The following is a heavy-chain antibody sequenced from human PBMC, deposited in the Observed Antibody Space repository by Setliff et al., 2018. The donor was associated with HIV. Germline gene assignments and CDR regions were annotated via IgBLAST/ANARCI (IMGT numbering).Heavy chain of an antibody. CDR3: ARRRDFDY. CDR2: IYHSGST. CDR1: GGSISSGSYY. V-gene: IGHV4-39*07. Sequence: SETLSLTCTVSGGSISSGSYYWGWIRQPPGKGLEWIGSIYHSGSTYYNPSLKSRVTISVDTSKNQFSLKLSSVTAADTAVYYCARRRDFDYWGQGTLVTVSS. J-gene: IGHJ4*02.